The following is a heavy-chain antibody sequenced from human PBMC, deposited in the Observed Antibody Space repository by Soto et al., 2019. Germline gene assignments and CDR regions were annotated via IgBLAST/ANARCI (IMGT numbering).Heavy chain of an antibody. CDR1: GFTFSSYA. D-gene: IGHD4-4*01. CDR3: ARRHYSTLDY. V-gene: IGHV3-23*01. CDR2: ISGSGDNT. Sequence: EVQLLESGGGLVQPGGSLRLSCAASGFTFSSYAMNWVRQAPGKGLEWVSGISGSGDNTYYADSVKGRFTISRDNAKNSLYLQMNSLRAEDTAVYYCARRHYSTLDYWGQGTLVTVSS. J-gene: IGHJ4*02.